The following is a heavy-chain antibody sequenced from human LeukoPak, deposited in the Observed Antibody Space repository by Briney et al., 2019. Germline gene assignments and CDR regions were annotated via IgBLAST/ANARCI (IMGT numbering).Heavy chain of an antibody. CDR2: MNPNSGNT. J-gene: IGHJ5*02. CDR3: ARGPRIAARRSGGWFDP. D-gene: IGHD6-6*01. CDR1: GYTFTSYD. Sequence: ASVKVSCKASGYTFTSYDINWVRQATGQGLEWMGWMNPNSGNTGYAQKFQGRVTMTRNTSISTAYMELSSLRSEDTAVYYCARGPRIAARRSGGWFDPWGQGTLVTVSS. V-gene: IGHV1-8*01.